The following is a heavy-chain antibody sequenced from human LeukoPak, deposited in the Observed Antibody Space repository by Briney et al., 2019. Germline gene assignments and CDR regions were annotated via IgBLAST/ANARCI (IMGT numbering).Heavy chain of an antibody. V-gene: IGHV4-34*01. J-gene: IGHJ4*02. D-gene: IGHD3-10*01. CDR2: INHSGST. CDR3: ARAGWFGELYGPLNF. CDR1: GGSISSYY. Sequence: SETLSLTCTVSGGSISSYYWTWIRQSPGKGLEWIGEINHSGSTNYNPSLKSRVTISVDPSKNQFSLKLTSVIAADTAVYYCARAGWFGELYGPLNFWGQGTLVTVSS.